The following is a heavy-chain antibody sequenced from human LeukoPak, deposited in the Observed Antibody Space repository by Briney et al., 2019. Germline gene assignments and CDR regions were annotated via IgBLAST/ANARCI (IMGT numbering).Heavy chain of an antibody. D-gene: IGHD2-2*01. Sequence: PSETLSLTCTVSGGSISSGGYYWSWIRQHPGKGLEWIGYIYYSGSTYYNPSLKSRVTTSVDTSKNQFSLKLSSVTAADTAVYYCARVPIVVVPAAIGVVYYYYGMDVWGKGTTVTVSS. CDR1: GGSISSGGYY. CDR2: IYYSGST. J-gene: IGHJ6*04. V-gene: IGHV4-31*03. CDR3: ARVPIVVVPAAIGVVYYYYGMDV.